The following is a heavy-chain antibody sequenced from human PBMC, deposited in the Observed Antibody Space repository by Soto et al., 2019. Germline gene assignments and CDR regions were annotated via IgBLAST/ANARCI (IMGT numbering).Heavy chain of an antibody. CDR3: ARESGGATATLDYYYFYMDV. J-gene: IGHJ6*03. V-gene: IGHV1-2*04. D-gene: IGHD5-12*01. CDR2: INPNSGVT. Sequence: QVHLVQSGAEVKKPGASVTVSCRSSGDTFTDYYMHWVRQAPGQGLEWMGWINPNSGVTKYAQKFQGWVTMTRDTSIRTVYMQLSRPGSDDTAVYYCARESGGATATLDYYYFYMDVWGTGTTVTVSS. CDR1: GDTFTDYY.